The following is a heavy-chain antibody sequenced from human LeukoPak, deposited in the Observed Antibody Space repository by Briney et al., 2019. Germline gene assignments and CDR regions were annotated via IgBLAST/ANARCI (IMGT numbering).Heavy chain of an antibody. V-gene: IGHV3-30*18. CDR2: ISYDGSNK. D-gene: IGHD3-10*01. CDR3: AKGRMVRGVILGIDY. J-gene: IGHJ4*02. Sequence: GGSLRLSCAASGFTFSSYGMHWVRQAPGKGLEWVAVISYDGSNKYYADSVKGRFTISRDNSKNTLYLQMNSLRAEDTAVYYCAKGRMVRGVILGIDYWGQGTLVTVSS. CDR1: GFTFSSYG.